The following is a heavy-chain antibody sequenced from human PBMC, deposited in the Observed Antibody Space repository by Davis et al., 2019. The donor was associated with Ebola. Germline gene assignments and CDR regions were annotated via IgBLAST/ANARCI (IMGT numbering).Heavy chain of an antibody. CDR1: GFTFSNYA. D-gene: IGHD3-3*01. V-gene: IGHV3-23*01. Sequence: PGGSLRLSCAASGFTFSNYAMSWVRQAPGKGLEWVSGISGSSRNKYYADSVKGRFTISRDNSKNTLYLQMNSLRAEDTAVYYSAKDLSFDFWSGYYYYGVDVWGQGTTVTVSS. CDR2: ISGSSRNK. J-gene: IGHJ6*02. CDR3: AKDLSFDFWSGYYYYGVDV.